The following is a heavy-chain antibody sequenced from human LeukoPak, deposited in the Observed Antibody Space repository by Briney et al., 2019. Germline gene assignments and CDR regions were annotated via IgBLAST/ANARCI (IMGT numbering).Heavy chain of an antibody. CDR3: AKDRKWSYYGFDY. J-gene: IGHJ4*02. D-gene: IGHD3-10*01. CDR1: GFTFSSYA. V-gene: IGHV3-23*01. CDR2: ISGSGGNT. Sequence: GGSLRLSCAASGFTFSSYAMSWVRQAPGKGLEWVSAISGSGGNTFYADSVKGRFTISRDNSKNTLYLQMNSLRVEDTAVYYCAKDRKWSYYGFDYWGQGTLVTVSP.